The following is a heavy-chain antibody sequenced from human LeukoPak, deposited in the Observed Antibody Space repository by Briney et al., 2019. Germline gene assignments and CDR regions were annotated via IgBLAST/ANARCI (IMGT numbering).Heavy chain of an antibody. CDR3: ARDPYYYGSGSPPLDY. V-gene: IGHV4-34*01. CDR1: GGSISSYY. J-gene: IGHJ4*02. CDR2: INHSGST. D-gene: IGHD3-10*01. Sequence: SETLSLTCTVSGGSISSYYWSWIRQPPGKGLEWIGEINHSGSTNYNPSLKSRVTISVDTSKNQFSLKLSSVTAADTAVYYCARDPYYYGSGSPPLDYWGQGTLVTVSS.